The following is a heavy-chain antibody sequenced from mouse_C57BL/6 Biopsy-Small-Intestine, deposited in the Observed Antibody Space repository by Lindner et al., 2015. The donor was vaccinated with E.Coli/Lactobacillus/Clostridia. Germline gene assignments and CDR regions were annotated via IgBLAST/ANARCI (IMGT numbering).Heavy chain of an antibody. Sequence: VQLQESGAELVKPGASVKLSCKGSGYAFSNYWMNWVKQRPGRGLEWIGQIYPGYGDTNYNGKFEGKPTLTADKSSRTAYMQLSSLTSEDSAVYFCATIYVYGSTYYYAMDYWGQGTSVTVSS. D-gene: IGHD1-1*01. J-gene: IGHJ4*01. V-gene: IGHV1-80*01. CDR3: ATIYVYGSTYYYAMDY. CDR1: GYAFSNYW. CDR2: IYPGYGDT.